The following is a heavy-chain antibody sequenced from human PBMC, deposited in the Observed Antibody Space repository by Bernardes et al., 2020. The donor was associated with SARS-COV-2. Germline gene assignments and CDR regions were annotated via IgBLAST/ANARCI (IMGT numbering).Heavy chain of an antibody. J-gene: IGHJ6*02. CDR3: TRVMGYYYYDMDV. D-gene: IGHD2-21*01. V-gene: IGHV3-49*03. Sequence: GGSLRLSCTASGFTFGDYAMSWFRQAPGKGLEWVAFIRSKVYGGTTEDAAPVKGRFTISRDDSKSIAYLQMNSLKTEDTAVYYCTRVMGYYYYDMDVWGQGTTVTVSS. CDR1: GFTFGDYA. CDR2: IRSKVYGGTT.